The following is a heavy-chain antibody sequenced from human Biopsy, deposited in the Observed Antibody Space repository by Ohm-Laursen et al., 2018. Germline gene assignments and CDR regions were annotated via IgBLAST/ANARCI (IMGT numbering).Heavy chain of an antibody. Sequence: SETLSLTCTVSGGSISSGSNYWAWIRQPPGKGPEWIGSVYHSGTTYYSPSLKSRVTISVDTSKNQLSLKLTSVTAADTAAYYCARHDGNGPFALDSWGQGTLVTVSS. J-gene: IGHJ4*02. CDR3: ARHDGNGPFALDS. V-gene: IGHV4-39*01. CDR1: GGSISSGSNY. CDR2: VYHSGTT. D-gene: IGHD5-24*01.